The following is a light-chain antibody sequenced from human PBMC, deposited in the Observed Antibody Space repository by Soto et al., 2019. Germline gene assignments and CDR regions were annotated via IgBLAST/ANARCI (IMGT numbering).Light chain of an antibody. Sequence: EIVLTQSPGTLSLSPGERATLSCRASQSVRSTYLAWYQQKPGQAPRLLIYGASSRATGIPDRFSGSGSGTDFTLTISGLEPEDFAVYYCQQYGNSPLTFGGGTKVEIK. CDR2: GAS. CDR1: QSVRSTY. J-gene: IGKJ4*01. V-gene: IGKV3-20*01. CDR3: QQYGNSPLT.